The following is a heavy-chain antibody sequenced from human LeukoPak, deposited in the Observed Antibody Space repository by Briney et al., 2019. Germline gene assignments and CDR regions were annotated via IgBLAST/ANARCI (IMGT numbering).Heavy chain of an antibody. V-gene: IGHV1-2*06. J-gene: IGHJ4*02. CDR2: INPNSGGT. D-gene: IGHD3-10*01. CDR3: ARESIYGSYYFDY. CDR1: GYTFTGYY. Sequence: ASVTVSRKASGYTFTGYYMHWVRQAPGQGLEWMGRINPNSGGTNYAQKFHGRVTMTRDTSISTAYMELSRLSSDDTAVYYCARESIYGSYYFDYWGQGTLVTVSP.